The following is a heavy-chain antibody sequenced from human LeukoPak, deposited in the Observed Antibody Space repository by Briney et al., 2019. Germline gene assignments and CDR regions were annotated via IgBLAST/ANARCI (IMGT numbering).Heavy chain of an antibody. Sequence: LSGRSLRLSCAAPRFTFSSYAMSWVRQAPGKGLEWVSGITESGGTTYYAGSVKSRFTISRDNSKNTLYLQMNSLRAEDTAVYYCAKVRGGYFDYWGQGTLVTVSS. J-gene: IGHJ4*02. CDR3: AKVRGGYFDY. D-gene: IGHD3-10*01. CDR2: ITESGGTT. V-gene: IGHV3-23*01. CDR1: RFTFSSYA.